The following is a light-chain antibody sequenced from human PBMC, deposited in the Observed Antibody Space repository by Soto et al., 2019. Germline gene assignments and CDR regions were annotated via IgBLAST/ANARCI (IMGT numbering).Light chain of an antibody. Sequence: QSALTQPPSASGSPGQSVTISCTGTRSDVGGYKFVSWHQQHPGKAPKLMIYEVNKRPSGVPDRFSGSKSGNTASLTVSGLQAEDEADYYCSSYAGSNNLVFGGGTQLTVL. CDR1: RSDVGGYKF. CDR2: EVN. CDR3: SSYAGSNNLV. J-gene: IGLJ3*02. V-gene: IGLV2-8*01.